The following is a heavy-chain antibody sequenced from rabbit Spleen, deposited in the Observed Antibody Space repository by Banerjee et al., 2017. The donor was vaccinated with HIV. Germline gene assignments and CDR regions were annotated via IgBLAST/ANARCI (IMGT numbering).Heavy chain of an antibody. CDR1: GFDFSSYG. CDR3: VRGASSSGYYSL. J-gene: IGHJ6*01. D-gene: IGHD1-1*01. V-gene: IGHV1S47*01. Sequence: QEQLVVSGGGLVQPGGSLKLSCKASGFDFSSYGVSWVRQAPGKGLEWIGYIEPIFGNTYYANWVNGRFTISSHNAQNTLYLQLNSLTVADTATYFCVRGASSSGYYSLWGPGTLVTVS. CDR2: IEPIFGNT.